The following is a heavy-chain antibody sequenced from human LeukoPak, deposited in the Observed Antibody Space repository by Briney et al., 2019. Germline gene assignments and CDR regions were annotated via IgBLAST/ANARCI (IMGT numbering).Heavy chain of an antibody. J-gene: IGHJ4*02. CDR2: ISISGDST. CDR1: GFTFSSHA. Sequence: PGGSLRLSCAASGFTFSSHAMTWVRQAPGKGLQWVSSISISGDSTYYADSVKGRFTISGDNSKNTLYLQMNSLRADDTAVYYCANEFCPNDSGAQGTLVTVSS. CDR3: ANEFCPNDS. V-gene: IGHV3-23*01.